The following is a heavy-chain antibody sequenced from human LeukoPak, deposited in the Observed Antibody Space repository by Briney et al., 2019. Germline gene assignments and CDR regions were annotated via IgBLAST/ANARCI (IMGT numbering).Heavy chain of an antibody. D-gene: IGHD6-6*01. Sequence: GGSLRLSCAASGFTFSSYGMHWVRKAPGKGLEWVAVIWYDGSNKYYADSVKGRFTISRDNSKNTLYLQMNSLRAEDTAVYYCAKDGGSSSVNWFDPWGQGTLVTVSS. CDR3: AKDGGSSSVNWFDP. V-gene: IGHV3-33*06. J-gene: IGHJ5*02. CDR2: IWYDGSNK. CDR1: GFTFSSYG.